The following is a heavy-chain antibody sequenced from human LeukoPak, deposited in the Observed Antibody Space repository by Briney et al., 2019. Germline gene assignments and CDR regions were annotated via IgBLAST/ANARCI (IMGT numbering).Heavy chain of an antibody. D-gene: IGHD3-3*01. V-gene: IGHV1-2*06. Sequence: ASVRVSCKASGYNVVGYYIHWVRQAPGQGLEWMGRINPRDGETSFAQKFQGRVTMTSDMSISTAYMELSGLRYDDTAVYYCGRDWELRFHQGGLDYWGQGALLTVSS. CDR1: GYNVVGYY. J-gene: IGHJ4*02. CDR3: GRDWELRFHQGGLDY. CDR2: INPRDGET.